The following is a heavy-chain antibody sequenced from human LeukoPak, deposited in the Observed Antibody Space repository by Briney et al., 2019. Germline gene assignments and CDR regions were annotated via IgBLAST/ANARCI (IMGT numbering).Heavy chain of an antibody. D-gene: IGHD3-10*01. J-gene: IGHJ4*02. V-gene: IGHV1-2*02. CDR2: INPNSGGT. CDR3: ARVWRITMVRGVIIGEYYFDY. Sequence: ASVKVSCKASGYTFTGYYMHWVRQAPGQGLEWMGWINPNSGGTNYAQKVQGRVTMTRDTSISTAYMELSRLRSDDTAVYYCARVWRITMVRGVIIGEYYFDYWGQGTLVTVSS. CDR1: GYTFTGYY.